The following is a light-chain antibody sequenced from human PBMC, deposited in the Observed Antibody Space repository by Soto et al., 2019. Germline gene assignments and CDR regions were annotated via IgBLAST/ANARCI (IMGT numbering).Light chain of an antibody. CDR1: QRISGCY. CDR3: QLYGTSTT. J-gene: IGKJ5*01. Sequence: DIGWTQSPGTLSFAPGERAFLSCGASQRISGCYLVWYQQKPGQDPRLRIYGASSRATDIADRFSGSGSGADFPLPIRRLEPDDFAVYYCQLYGTSTTF. CDR2: GAS. V-gene: IGKV3-20*01.